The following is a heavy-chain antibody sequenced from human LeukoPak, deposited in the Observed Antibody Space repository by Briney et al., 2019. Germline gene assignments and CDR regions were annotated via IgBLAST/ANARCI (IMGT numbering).Heavy chain of an antibody. Sequence: SVKVSCKASGFTSTTSAMQWVRQARGQRLEWIGWIVVGSGNTNYAQKFQERVTITRDMSTSTAYMDLSSLRSEDTAVYYCAAKNYYYDSSGYYHWGQGTLVTVSS. CDR3: AAKNYYYDSSGYYH. J-gene: IGHJ5*02. CDR1: GFTSTTSA. CDR2: IVVGSGNT. D-gene: IGHD3-22*01. V-gene: IGHV1-58*02.